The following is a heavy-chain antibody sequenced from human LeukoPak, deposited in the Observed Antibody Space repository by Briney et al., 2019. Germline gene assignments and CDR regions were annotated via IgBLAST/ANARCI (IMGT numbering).Heavy chain of an antibody. J-gene: IGHJ4*02. D-gene: IGHD5/OR15-5a*01. CDR2: INPNNGGT. V-gene: IGHV1-2*02. Sequence: GASVKVSCKASGYTFTGYYMHWVRQAPGQGLEWMGWINPNNGGTNYAQKFQGRVTMTRDTSTSTVYMELSSLRSEDTAVYYCASGSTTTFDYWGQGTLVTVSS. CDR3: ASGSTTTFDY. CDR1: GYTFTGYY.